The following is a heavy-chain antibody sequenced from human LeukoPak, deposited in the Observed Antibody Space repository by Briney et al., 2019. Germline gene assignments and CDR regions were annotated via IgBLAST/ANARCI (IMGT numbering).Heavy chain of an antibody. CDR2: INPSCGST. Sequence: AASVKVSCKASGYTFTSYYMHWARHAPGQGLEWMRIINPSCGSTSYAQQFQGRVTMTRDTSTRTVYMELSSLRSEDTAVYYCARDPSPRGTNLIDPWGQGTLVTVSS. J-gene: IGHJ5*02. CDR1: GYTFTSYY. V-gene: IGHV1-46*01. D-gene: IGHD1-1*01. CDR3: ARDPSPRGTNLIDP.